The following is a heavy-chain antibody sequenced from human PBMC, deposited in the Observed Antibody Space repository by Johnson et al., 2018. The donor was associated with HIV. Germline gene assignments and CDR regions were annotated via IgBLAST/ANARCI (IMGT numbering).Heavy chain of an antibody. CDR2: IYSGGST. CDR3: AKTLGYDSSGYHDGFDI. CDR1: GFTVSSNY. V-gene: IGHV3-66*02. D-gene: IGHD3-22*01. Sequence: VQLVESGGGVVQPGRSLRLSCAASGFTVSSNYMSWVRQAPGKGLEWVSEIYSGGSTYYADSVKGRFIISRDSSKNTLYLQMNSLRPEDTAVYYCAKTLGYDSSGYHDGFDIWGQGTKVSVSS. J-gene: IGHJ3*02.